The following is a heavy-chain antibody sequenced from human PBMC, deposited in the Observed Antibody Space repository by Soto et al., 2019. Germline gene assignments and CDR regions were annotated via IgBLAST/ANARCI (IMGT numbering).Heavy chain of an antibody. Sequence: ASVKVSCKASGGTFSSYAISWVRQAPGQGLEWMGGIIPIFGTANYAQKFQGRVTITADESTSTAYMELSSLRSEDTAVYYCARLPAHGDYYYYGMDVWGQGTTVTVSS. CDR1: GGTFSSYA. CDR3: ARLPAHGDYYYYGMDV. CDR2: IIPIFGTA. V-gene: IGHV1-69*13. J-gene: IGHJ6*02. D-gene: IGHD4-17*01.